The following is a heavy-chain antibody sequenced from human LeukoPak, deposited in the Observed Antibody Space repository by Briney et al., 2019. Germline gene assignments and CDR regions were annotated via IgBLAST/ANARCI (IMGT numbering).Heavy chain of an antibody. CDR3: ARGAYYYDSSGYYANAFDI. J-gene: IGHJ3*02. Sequence: GRSLRLPCAASGFTFSSYGMHWVRQAPGKGLEWVAVIWYDGSNKYYADSVKGRFTISRDNSKNTLYLQMNSLRAEDTAVYYCARGAYYYDSSGYYANAFDIWGQGTMVTVSS. D-gene: IGHD3-22*01. CDR2: IWYDGSNK. CDR1: GFTFSSYG. V-gene: IGHV3-33*01.